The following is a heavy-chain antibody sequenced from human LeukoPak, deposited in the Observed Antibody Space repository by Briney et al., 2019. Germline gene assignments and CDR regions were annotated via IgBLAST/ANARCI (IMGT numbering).Heavy chain of an antibody. Sequence: SETLSLTCTVSGGSISSSSYYWGWIRQPPGKGLEWIGSIYYSGSTYYNPSLKSRVTISVDTSKNQFSLKLSSVTAADTAVYYCARGDPYYGSGSIDYWGQGTLVTVSS. D-gene: IGHD3-10*01. CDR3: ARGDPYYGSGSIDY. V-gene: IGHV4-39*07. CDR2: IYYSGST. J-gene: IGHJ4*02. CDR1: GGSISSSSYY.